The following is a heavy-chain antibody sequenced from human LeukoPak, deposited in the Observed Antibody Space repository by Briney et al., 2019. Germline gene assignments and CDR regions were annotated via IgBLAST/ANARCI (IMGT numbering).Heavy chain of an antibody. CDR1: GFTFSSYA. CDR2: FSGSGGSP. V-gene: IGHV3-23*01. CDR3: AKGALSGIAVAPLVTPLDF. D-gene: IGHD6-19*01. J-gene: IGHJ4*02. Sequence: PGGSLGLSCAASGFTFSSYAMSWVRQAPGKGLEWVSAFSGSGGSPYYADSVKGRFTISRDNSKNTLYLQMNSLRAEDTAVYYCAKGALSGIAVAPLVTPLDFWGQGTLVTVSS.